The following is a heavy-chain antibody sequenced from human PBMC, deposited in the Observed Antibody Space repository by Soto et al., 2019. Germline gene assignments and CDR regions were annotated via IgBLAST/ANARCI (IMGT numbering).Heavy chain of an antibody. CDR1: GGSISSYY. Sequence: SETLSLTCTVSGGSISSYYWSWIRQPAGKGLEWIGRIYISGSTNYNPSLESRVTMSVDTSKNHFSLRLSSVTAADTAVYYCASALLDYGDYYFDNWGQGTLVTVSS. J-gene: IGHJ4*02. CDR2: IYISGST. D-gene: IGHD4-17*01. V-gene: IGHV4-4*07. CDR3: ASALLDYGDYYFDN.